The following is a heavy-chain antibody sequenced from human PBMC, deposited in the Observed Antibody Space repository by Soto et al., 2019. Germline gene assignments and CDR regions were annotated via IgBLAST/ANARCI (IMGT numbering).Heavy chain of an antibody. Sequence: QVQLQESGPGLVKPSETLSLTCTVSGGSISSYYWSWIRQPPGKGLEWIGYIYYSGSTNYNPSLKSRLTISVDTSKNQFSLKLSSVTAADTAVYYCARWYGGSLDYWGQGTLVTVSS. CDR2: IYYSGST. D-gene: IGHD4-17*01. CDR1: GGSISSYY. J-gene: IGHJ4*02. V-gene: IGHV4-59*01. CDR3: ARWYGGSLDY.